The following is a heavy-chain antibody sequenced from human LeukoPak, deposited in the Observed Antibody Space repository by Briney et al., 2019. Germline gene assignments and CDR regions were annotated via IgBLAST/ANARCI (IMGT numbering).Heavy chain of an antibody. CDR3: ASTERCSTTCPLDY. J-gene: IGHJ4*02. CDR2: INHSGST. CDR1: GGSFRGYY. Sequence: SETLSLTCAVYGGSFRGYYWSWIRQPPGKGLEWIGEINHSGSTNYNPSLKSRVTISLDTSMKKFSLKLNSVTAADTAVYYCASTERCSTTCPLDYWGQATLVTVSS. V-gene: IGHV4-34*01. D-gene: IGHD2-2*01.